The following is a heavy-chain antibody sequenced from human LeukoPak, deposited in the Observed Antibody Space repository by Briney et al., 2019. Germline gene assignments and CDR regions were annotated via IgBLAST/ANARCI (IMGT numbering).Heavy chain of an antibody. J-gene: IGHJ4*02. Sequence: SETLSLTCTVSGGSINNYYWSWIRQPPGKGLEWIGEINHSGSTNYNPSLKSRVTISVDTSKNQFSLKLSSVTAADTALYYCAKDLRPDGLYDFDSWGQGTLVTVSS. V-gene: IGHV4-34*01. CDR3: AKDLRPDGLYDFDS. CDR1: GGSINNYY. CDR2: INHSGST. D-gene: IGHD5/OR15-5a*01.